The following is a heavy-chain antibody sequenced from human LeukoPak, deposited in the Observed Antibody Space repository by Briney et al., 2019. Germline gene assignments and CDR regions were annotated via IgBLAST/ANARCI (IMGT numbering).Heavy chain of an antibody. CDR1: GGTFSSYA. CDR2: IIPIFGTA. D-gene: IGHD3-10*01. Sequence: SVKVSCKASGGTFSSYAISWVRQAPGQGLEGRGGIIPIFGTANYAQKFQGRVTITTDESTSTAYMELSSLRSEDTAVYYCASIDRGDFADAFDIWGQGTMVTVSS. CDR3: ASIDRGDFADAFDI. J-gene: IGHJ3*02. V-gene: IGHV1-69*05.